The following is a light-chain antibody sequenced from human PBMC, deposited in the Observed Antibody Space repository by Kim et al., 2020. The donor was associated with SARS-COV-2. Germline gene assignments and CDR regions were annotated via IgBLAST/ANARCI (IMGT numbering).Light chain of an antibody. CDR3: QQYNSYPT. J-gene: IGKJ4*01. Sequence: IQLTQSPSSLSASVGDRVTITCRASQGISSYLAWYQQKPGKAPKLLIYAASTLQSGVPSRFSGSGSGTDFTLTISSLQPEDFATYYCQQYNSYPTFGGGTKVDIK. CDR1: QGISSY. V-gene: IGKV1-9*01. CDR2: AAS.